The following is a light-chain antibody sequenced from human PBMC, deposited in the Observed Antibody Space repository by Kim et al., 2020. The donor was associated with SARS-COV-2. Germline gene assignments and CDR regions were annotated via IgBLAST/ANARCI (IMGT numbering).Light chain of an antibody. CDR3: QQSYSSPKT. Sequence: ASIGDRITITCRASQSISSYLHWYQQKPGKAPKLLIYAASNLQSGVPSNFSGSGSGTDFTLTISSLQPEDFATYYCQQSYSSPKTFGQGTKVDIK. CDR2: AAS. CDR1: QSISSY. V-gene: IGKV1-39*01. J-gene: IGKJ1*01.